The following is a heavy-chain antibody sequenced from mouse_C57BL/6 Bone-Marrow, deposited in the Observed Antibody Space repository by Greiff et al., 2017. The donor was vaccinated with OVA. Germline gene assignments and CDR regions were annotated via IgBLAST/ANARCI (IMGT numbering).Heavy chain of an antibody. Sequence: EVKLVESGGGLVQPGGSMKLSCVASGFTFSNYWMNWVRQSPEKGLEWVAQIRLKSDNYATHYAESVKGRFTISRDDSKSSVYLQMNNLRAEDTGIYYCTGGTAQAIPFAYWGQGTLVTVSA. J-gene: IGHJ3*01. CDR1: GFTFSNYW. CDR2: IRLKSDNYAT. V-gene: IGHV6-3*01. CDR3: TGGTAQAIPFAY. D-gene: IGHD3-2*02.